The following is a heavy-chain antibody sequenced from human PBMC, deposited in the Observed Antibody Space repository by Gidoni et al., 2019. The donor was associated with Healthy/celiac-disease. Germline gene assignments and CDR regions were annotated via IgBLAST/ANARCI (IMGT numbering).Heavy chain of an antibody. CDR1: GGSISSSSYY. V-gene: IGHV4-39*07. CDR2: IYYSGST. Sequence: QLQLQESGPGLVKPSETLSLTCTVSGGSISSSSYYWGWIRQPPGKGLEWIGSIYYSGSTYYNPSLKSRVTLSVDTSKNQFSLKLSSVTAADTAVYYCARIVVAGIFPWGQGTLVTVSS. CDR3: ARIVVAGIFP. J-gene: IGHJ5*02. D-gene: IGHD6-19*01.